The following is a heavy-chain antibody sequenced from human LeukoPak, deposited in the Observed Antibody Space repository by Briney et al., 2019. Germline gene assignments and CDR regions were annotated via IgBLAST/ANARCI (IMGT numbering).Heavy chain of an antibody. CDR3: ARDGYNSYYYYYMDV. D-gene: IGHD5-24*01. CDR1: GGSISSGGYS. V-gene: IGHV4-30-4*07. Sequence: SETLSLTCAVSGGSISSGGYSWSWIRQPPGKGLEWIGYIYYSGSTYYNPSLKSRVTISVDTSKNQFSLKLSSVTAADTAVYYCARDGYNSYYYYYMDVWGKGTTVTISS. J-gene: IGHJ6*03. CDR2: IYYSGST.